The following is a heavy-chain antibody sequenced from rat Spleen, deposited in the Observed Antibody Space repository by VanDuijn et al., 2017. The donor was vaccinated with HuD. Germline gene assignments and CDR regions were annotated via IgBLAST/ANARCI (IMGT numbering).Heavy chain of an antibody. J-gene: IGHJ3*01. CDR3: ARSDGVHYFLPFAD. V-gene: IGHV5-19*01. Sequence: EVQLVESGGGLVQPGGSLKFSCAASGITFSNYGMHWIRQAQGKGLEWVASITITVVSTYYPESVKGRFTISRDKAKSTLYLQMDSLRSEDTATYYCARSDGVHYFLPFADWGQGSLVTVSS. D-gene: IGHD1-12*02. CDR1: GITFSNYG. CDR2: ITITVVST.